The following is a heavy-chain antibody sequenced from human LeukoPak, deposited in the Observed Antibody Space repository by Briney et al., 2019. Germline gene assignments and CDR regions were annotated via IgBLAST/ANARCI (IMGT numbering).Heavy chain of an antibody. V-gene: IGHV3-9*01. D-gene: IGHD4-23*01. CDR3: AKDDSYGGNSNFDH. J-gene: IGHJ4*02. CDR1: GFTFDDYA. CDR2: ISWNGGSV. Sequence: GGSLRLSCAASGFTFDDYAMHWVRQAPGKGLEWVSGISWNGGSVDYADSVKGRFTISRDNAKNSLYLQMNSLRAEDTASYYCAKDDSYGGNSNFDHWGQGTLVTVS.